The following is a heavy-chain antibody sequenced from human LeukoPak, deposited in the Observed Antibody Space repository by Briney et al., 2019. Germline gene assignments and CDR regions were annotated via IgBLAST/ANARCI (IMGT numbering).Heavy chain of an antibody. CDR1: GFTFSSYA. CDR3: AKDELGYCSGGSCYSSHLFDY. CDR2: ISGSGGST. D-gene: IGHD2-15*01. Sequence: TGGSLRLSCAASGFTFSSYAMSWVRQAPGKGLEWVSAISGSGGSTYYADSVKGRFTISRDNSKDTLYLQMNSLRAEDTAVYYCAKDELGYCSGGSCYSSHLFDYWGQGTLVTVSS. J-gene: IGHJ4*02. V-gene: IGHV3-23*01.